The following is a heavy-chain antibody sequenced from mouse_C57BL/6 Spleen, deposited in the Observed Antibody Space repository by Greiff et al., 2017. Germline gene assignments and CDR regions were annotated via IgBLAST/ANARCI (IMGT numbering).Heavy chain of an antibody. Sequence: QVQLQQPGAELVRPGSSVKLSCKASGYTFTSYWLHWVKQRPIQGLEWIGNIDPSDSETHYNQKFKDKATLTVDKSSSTAYLQLCSLTSEDSAVYYCARALITTVVFDYWGQGTTLTVSS. CDR3: ARALITTVVFDY. V-gene: IGHV1-52*01. CDR2: IDPSDSET. D-gene: IGHD1-1*01. CDR1: GYTFTSYW. J-gene: IGHJ2*01.